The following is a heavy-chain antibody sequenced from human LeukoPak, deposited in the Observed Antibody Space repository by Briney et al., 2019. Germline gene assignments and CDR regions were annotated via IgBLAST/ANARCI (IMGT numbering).Heavy chain of an antibody. V-gene: IGHV3-72*01. CDR1: GFTFSDHY. CDR3: ARTGGSSSFDY. CDR2: TRNKANSYTT. D-gene: IGHD6-6*01. Sequence: GGSLRLSCAASGFTFSDHYMDWVRQAPGKGLEWVGRTRNKANSYTTEYAASVKGRFTISRDDSKNSLYLQMNSLRAEDTAVYYCARTGGSSSFDYWGQGTLVTVSS. J-gene: IGHJ4*02.